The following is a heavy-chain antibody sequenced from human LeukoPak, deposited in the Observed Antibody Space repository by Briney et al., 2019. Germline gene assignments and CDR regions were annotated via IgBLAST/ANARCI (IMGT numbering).Heavy chain of an antibody. V-gene: IGHV3-7*01. J-gene: IGHJ4*02. CDR1: GFTFSSYW. D-gene: IGHD6-13*01. CDR2: IKQDGSEK. Sequence: PAGSLRLSCAASGFTFSSYWMSWVRQAPGKGLEWVANIKQDGSEKYYVDSVKGRFTISRDNAKNSLYLQMNSLRAEDTAVYYCASEFAAAGDYFDYWGQGTLVTVSS. CDR3: ASEFAAAGDYFDY.